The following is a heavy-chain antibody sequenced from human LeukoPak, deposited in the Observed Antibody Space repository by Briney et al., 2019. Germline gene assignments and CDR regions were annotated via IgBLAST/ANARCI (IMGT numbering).Heavy chain of an antibody. CDR2: INPNSGGT. CDR3: ARSSYDILTGYSPYNWFDP. D-gene: IGHD3-9*01. J-gene: IGHJ5*02. CDR1: GYTFTGYY. V-gene: IGHV1-2*02. Sequence: ASVKVSCKASGYTFTGYYMHWVRQAPGQGLEWMGWINPNSGGTNYAQKFQGRVTMTRDTSISTAYMELSRLRSDDTAVYYCARSSYDILTGYSPYNWFDPWGQGTLVTVSS.